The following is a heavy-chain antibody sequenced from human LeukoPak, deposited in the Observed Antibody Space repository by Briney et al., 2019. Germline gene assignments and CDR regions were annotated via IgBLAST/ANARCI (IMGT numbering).Heavy chain of an antibody. V-gene: IGHV3-7*03. CDR2: IKQDGSEK. CDR1: GFTFISFW. D-gene: IGHD6-13*01. Sequence: GGPLRLSFAASGFTFISFWRSWFRQAPGKGLEWVANIKQDGSEKYYVDSVKGRFTISRDNAKNSLYLQMNSLRAEDTAVYYCARVGSSWNYYFDYWGQGTLVTVSS. CDR3: ARVGSSWNYYFDY. J-gene: IGHJ4*02.